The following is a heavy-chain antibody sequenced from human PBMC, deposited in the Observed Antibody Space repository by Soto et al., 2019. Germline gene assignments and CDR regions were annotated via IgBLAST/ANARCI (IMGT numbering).Heavy chain of an antibody. J-gene: IGHJ6*03. CDR2: INHSGST. CDR1: GGSFSGYY. Sequence: SETLSLTCAVYGGSFSGYYWSWIRQPPGKGLEWIGEINHSGSTNYNPSLKSRVTISVDTSKNQFSLKVSSVTAADTAVYYCARALSIAARLPDLDYYYYMDVWGRGTTVTVSS. D-gene: IGHD6-6*01. CDR3: ARALSIAARLPDLDYYYYMDV. V-gene: IGHV4-34*01.